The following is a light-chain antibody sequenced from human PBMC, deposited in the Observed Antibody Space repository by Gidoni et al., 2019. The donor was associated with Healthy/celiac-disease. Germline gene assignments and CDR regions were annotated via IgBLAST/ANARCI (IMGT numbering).Light chain of an antibody. CDR1: SSNIGAGYD. J-gene: IGLJ2*01. Sequence: QSVLTQPPPVSGAPGPRVTITCTGSSSNIGAGYDVHWYQQLPGTAPKLLIYGNSNRPSGVPDRFSGSKSGTSASLAITGLQAEDEADYYCQSYDSSLRVFGGGTKLTVL. CDR3: QSYDSSLRV. CDR2: GNS. V-gene: IGLV1-40*01.